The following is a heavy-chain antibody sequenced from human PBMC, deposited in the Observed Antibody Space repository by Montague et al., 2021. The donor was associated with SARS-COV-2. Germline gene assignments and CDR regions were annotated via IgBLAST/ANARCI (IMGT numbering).Heavy chain of an antibody. V-gene: IGHV4-61*02. CDR3: ARESLHLTGYYNDYFDY. CDR2: VYTSGST. Sequence: ILSLTCTVSGGSISSGSYYWNWIRQPAGKGLEWIGRVYTSGSTNYSPSLKSRVTISVDTSKNQFSLKLSSVTAADTAVYYCARESLHLTGYYNDYFDYWGQGTLVTVSS. J-gene: IGHJ4*02. D-gene: IGHD3-9*01. CDR1: GGSISSGSYY.